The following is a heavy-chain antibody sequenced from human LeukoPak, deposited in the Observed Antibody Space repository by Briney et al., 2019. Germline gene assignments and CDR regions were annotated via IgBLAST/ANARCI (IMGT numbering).Heavy chain of an antibody. CDR3: AREEMGGTARSGALY. J-gene: IGHJ4*02. CDR2: ISGNSSYI. V-gene: IGHV3-21*01. CDR1: GFTLLTYS. Sequence: GSLRLSCAASGFTLLTYSIKWVRQASGKGLGWVSSISGNSSYIYYADSVKGRFTISRDNARNSLYLQMNNLRAEDTAVYYCAREEMGGTARSGALYWGQGTLVTVSS. D-gene: IGHD3-10*01.